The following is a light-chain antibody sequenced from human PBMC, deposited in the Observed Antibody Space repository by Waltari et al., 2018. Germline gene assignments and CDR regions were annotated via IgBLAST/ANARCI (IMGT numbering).Light chain of an antibody. Sequence: QSVLTQPPSASGTPGQRVPISCSVSSSNIGSNTVNWYQQLPGTAPKLLIYSNNQRPSGVPDRFSGSKSGTSASLAISGLQSEDEADYYCAAWDDSLNGVVFGGGTKLTVL. CDR1: SSNIGSNT. CDR3: AAWDDSLNGVV. V-gene: IGLV1-44*01. CDR2: SNN. J-gene: IGLJ2*01.